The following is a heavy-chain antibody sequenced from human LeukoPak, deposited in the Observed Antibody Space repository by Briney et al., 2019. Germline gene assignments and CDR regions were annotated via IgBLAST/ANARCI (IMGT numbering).Heavy chain of an antibody. J-gene: IGHJ4*02. CDR1: GFTVSSSY. CDR2: IYSGGST. V-gene: IGHV3-53*01. Sequence: GGSLRLSCAASGFTVSSSYMSWVRQAPGKGLEWVSVIYSGGSTYDADSVKGRFTISRDNSKNTLYLQMSNLRAEETAIYYCARDITGNVGVLGYWGQGTLVTVSS. D-gene: IGHD1-20*01. CDR3: ARDITGNVGVLGY.